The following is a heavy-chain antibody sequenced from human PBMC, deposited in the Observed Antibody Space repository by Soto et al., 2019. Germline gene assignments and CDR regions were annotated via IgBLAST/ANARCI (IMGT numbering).Heavy chain of an antibody. CDR1: GGSISSSSYY. J-gene: IGHJ5*02. CDR3: ASRIAAAGTSRKNWFDP. CDR2: IYYSGST. D-gene: IGHD6-13*01. V-gene: IGHV4-39*01. Sequence: SETLSLTCTVSGGSISSSSYYWGWIRQPPGKGLEWIGSIYYSGSTYYNPSLKSRVTISVDTSKNQFSLKLSSVTAADTAVYYCASRIAAAGTSRKNWFDPWGQGTLVTVSS.